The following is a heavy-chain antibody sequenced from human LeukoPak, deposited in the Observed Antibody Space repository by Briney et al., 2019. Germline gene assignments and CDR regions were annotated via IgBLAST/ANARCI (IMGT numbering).Heavy chain of an antibody. CDR3: AREIAAAGTWDAFDI. CDR1: GFTFDDYG. CDR2: INWNGGST. Sequence: GGSLRLSCAASGFTFDDYGMSWVRQAPGKGLEWVSGINWNGGSTGYADSVKGRFTISRDNAKNSLYLQMNSLRAEDTALYYCAREIAAAGTWDAFDIWGQGTMVTVSS. V-gene: IGHV3-20*04. D-gene: IGHD6-13*01. J-gene: IGHJ3*02.